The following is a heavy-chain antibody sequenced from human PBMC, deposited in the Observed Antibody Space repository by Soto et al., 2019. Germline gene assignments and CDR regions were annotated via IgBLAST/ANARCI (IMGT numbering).Heavy chain of an antibody. CDR3: ARDPSYYGSGSYYPFDY. D-gene: IGHD3-10*01. CDR2: IRKNIEST. Sequence: GGSLRLFCAPSGLSFSLYAMSWVRQAPWKGLEWVSTIRKNIESTHYADSVRGRFTISRDNARNTLHLQMNSLRVEDTAVYHCARDPSYYGSGSYYPFDYWGQGTLVTVSS. V-gene: IGHV3-23*01. J-gene: IGHJ4*02. CDR1: GLSFSLYA.